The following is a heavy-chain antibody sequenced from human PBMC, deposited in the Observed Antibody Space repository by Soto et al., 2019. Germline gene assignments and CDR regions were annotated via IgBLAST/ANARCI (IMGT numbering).Heavy chain of an antibody. CDR2: ISGYNGNT. Sequence: QVQLVQSGGEVKQPGASVKVSCKTSGYTFSNYGISWVRQAPGQGLEWVGWISGYNGNTKHAQNVQGRVTLTTDTSTSTAYMELRSLTSDDMAVYYCARDRDTSGWYRSNYWGQGTLVSVSS. D-gene: IGHD6-19*01. CDR1: GYTFSNYG. CDR3: ARDRDTSGWYRSNY. V-gene: IGHV1-18*03. J-gene: IGHJ4*02.